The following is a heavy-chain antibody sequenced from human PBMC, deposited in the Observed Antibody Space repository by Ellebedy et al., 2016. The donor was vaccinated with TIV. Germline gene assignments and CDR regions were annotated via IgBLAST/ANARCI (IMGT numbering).Heavy chain of an antibody. CDR3: AREGFDY. CDR2: SISHQGET. CDR1: GYTFTNNG. V-gene: IGHV1-18*04. Sequence: ASVKVSCKASGYTFTNNGISWVRQAPGQGLEWMGSISHQGETNYLQKLQGRVSMTTDTSTSTAYMELRSVTFDDTALYYCAREGFDYWGQGTLVIVS. J-gene: IGHJ4*02.